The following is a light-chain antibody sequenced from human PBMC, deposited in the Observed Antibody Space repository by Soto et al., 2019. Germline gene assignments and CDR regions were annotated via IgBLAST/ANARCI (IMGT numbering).Light chain of an antibody. CDR1: QSISRY. CDR3: QQSYHGPFT. J-gene: IGKJ3*01. V-gene: IGKV1-39*01. CDR2: SAS. Sequence: DIQMTQSPSSLSASVGDRVTVTCRAGQSISRYLNWYQQRPGKAPKLLIYSASSLQTGVPSRFSGSGSGTDFTVTINSLQPEDFATYYCQQSYHGPFTFGPGTKVDIK.